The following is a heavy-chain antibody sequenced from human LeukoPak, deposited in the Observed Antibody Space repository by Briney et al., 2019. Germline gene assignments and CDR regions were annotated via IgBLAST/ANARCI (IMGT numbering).Heavy chain of an antibody. CDR1: GGSISSGSYY. D-gene: IGHD2-15*01. V-gene: IGHV4-39*01. CDR3: GRQEGICSGGGCYHYLAT. CDR2: VSYTRST. Sequence: SETLSLTCTVSGGSISSGSYYWGWIRQPPGKGLEWNGSVSYTRSTYYNPSLKSEVTISVDTSKNQFSLKVRSVTAADAAVYYCGRQEGICSGGGCYHYLATWGQGTMVTVSS. J-gene: IGHJ3*02.